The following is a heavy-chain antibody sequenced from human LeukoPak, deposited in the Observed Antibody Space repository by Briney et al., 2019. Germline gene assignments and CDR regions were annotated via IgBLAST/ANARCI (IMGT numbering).Heavy chain of an antibody. Sequence: PSETLSLNCSVSGGSISSYYWSWIRQPPGKGLEWIGYIYYSGSTNYNPSLKSRVTISLDTSKNQFSLKLTSVTAADTAVYYCATFRPYDSSGPTPFDIWGQGTMVTVSP. D-gene: IGHD3-22*01. V-gene: IGHV4-59*01. J-gene: IGHJ3*02. CDR2: IYYSGST. CDR1: GGSISSYY. CDR3: ATFRPYDSSGPTPFDI.